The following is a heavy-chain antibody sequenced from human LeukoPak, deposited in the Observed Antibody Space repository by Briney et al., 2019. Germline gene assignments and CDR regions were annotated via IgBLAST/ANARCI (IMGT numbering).Heavy chain of an antibody. V-gene: IGHV4-39*07. D-gene: IGHD6-19*01. J-gene: IGHJ5*02. Sequence: SETLSLTCTVSGASITNSNYYWAWIRQPPGKRLEWIGSISYGGNRYYTPSLASRVTISVDTSKNQFSLNLSSLTAADTAVYYCAGEGRTRYSSGWYGLGFDPWGQGTLVTVSS. CDR2: ISYGGNR. CDR3: AGEGRTRYSSGWYGLGFDP. CDR1: GASITNSNYY.